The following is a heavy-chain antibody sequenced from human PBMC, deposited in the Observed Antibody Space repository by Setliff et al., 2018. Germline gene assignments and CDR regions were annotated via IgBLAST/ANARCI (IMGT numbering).Heavy chain of an antibody. CDR2: IYTSGST. Sequence: SETLSLTCTVSGGSISSYYWSWIRQPAGKGLEWIGRIYTSGSTNYNPSLKSRVTISVDTSKNQFSLKLSSVTAADTAVYYCARGGYYYDSSGYYQASYYYYYGMDVWGQGTTVTVSS. J-gene: IGHJ6*02. CDR1: GGSISSYY. CDR3: ARGGYYYDSSGYYQASYYYYYGMDV. V-gene: IGHV4-4*07. D-gene: IGHD3-22*01.